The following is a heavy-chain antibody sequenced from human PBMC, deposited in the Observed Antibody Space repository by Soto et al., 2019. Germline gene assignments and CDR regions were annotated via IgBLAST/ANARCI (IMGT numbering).Heavy chain of an antibody. D-gene: IGHD3-3*01. CDR2: ISSSGSTI. CDR1: GFTFSSYE. CDR3: ARGPYDFWSGYSPYYYGMDV. J-gene: IGHJ6*02. V-gene: IGHV3-48*03. Sequence: PGGSLRLSCAASGFTFSSYEMNWVRQAPGKVLAWVSYISSSGSTIYYADSVKGRFTISRDNAKNSLYLQMNSLRAEDTAVYYCARGPYDFWSGYSPYYYGMDVWGQGTTVTVSS.